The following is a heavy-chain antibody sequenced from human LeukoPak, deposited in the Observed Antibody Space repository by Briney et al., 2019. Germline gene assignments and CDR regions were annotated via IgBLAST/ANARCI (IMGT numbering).Heavy chain of an antibody. CDR1: GFTFSSYW. Sequence: GGSLRLSCAASGFTFSSYWMHWVRQAPGKGLVWVSRINSDGSSTSYADSVKGRFTISRDNAKNTLYLQMNPPTAEATAVYYCAKDWSYQGNYYSMDVWGKGTTVTISS. CDR2: INSDGSST. CDR3: AKDWSYQGNYYSMDV. J-gene: IGHJ6*03. V-gene: IGHV3-74*01. D-gene: IGHD1-26*01.